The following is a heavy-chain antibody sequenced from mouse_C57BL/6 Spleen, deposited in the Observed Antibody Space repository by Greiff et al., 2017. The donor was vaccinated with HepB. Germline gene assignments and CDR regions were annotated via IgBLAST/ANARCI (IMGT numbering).Heavy chain of an antibody. D-gene: IGHD1-1*01. V-gene: IGHV1-7*01. CDR2: INTSSGYT. CDR1: GYTFTSYW. CDR3: ARETTIVATAAMDY. Sequence: VKLQQSGAELAKPGASVTLSCKATGYTFTSYWMHRVKQRPGQGMEWIGYINTSSGYTKYNQKFKDKATLTADKSSSPVYMQLISLTNEDTAIYYCARETTIVATAAMDYWGQGTSVTVSS. J-gene: IGHJ4*01.